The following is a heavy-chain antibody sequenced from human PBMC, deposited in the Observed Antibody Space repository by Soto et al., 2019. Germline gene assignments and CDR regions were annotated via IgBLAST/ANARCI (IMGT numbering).Heavy chain of an antibody. D-gene: IGHD3-3*01. V-gene: IGHV4-30-4*01. Sequence: SETLSLTCTVSGGSISSGDYYWSWIRQPPGKGLEWIGYIYYSGSTYYNPSLKSRVTISVDTSKNQFSLKLSSVTAADTAVYYCARDNILGILYGGMDVWGQGTTVS. CDR2: IYYSGST. CDR1: GGSISSGDYY. CDR3: ARDNILGILYGGMDV. J-gene: IGHJ6*02.